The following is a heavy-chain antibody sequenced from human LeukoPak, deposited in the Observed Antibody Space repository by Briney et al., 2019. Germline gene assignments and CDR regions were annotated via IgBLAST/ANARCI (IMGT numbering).Heavy chain of an antibody. J-gene: IGHJ4*02. CDR1: GFTVSSNY. D-gene: IGHD1-26*01. CDR2: IYSGGST. V-gene: IGHV3-66*01. CDR3: ARDHPRYSGSYGY. Sequence: GGSLRLSCAASGFTVSSNYMSWVRQAPGKGLEWVSVIYSGGSTYYAGSVKGRFTISRDNSNNTLYLQMNSLRAEDTAVYYCARDHPRYSGSYGYWGQGTLVTVSS.